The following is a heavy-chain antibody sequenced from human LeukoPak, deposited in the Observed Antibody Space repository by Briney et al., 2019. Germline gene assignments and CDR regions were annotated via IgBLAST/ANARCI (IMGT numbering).Heavy chain of an antibody. CDR2: IYTSGST. Sequence: SETLSLTCTVSGGSISSGSYHWSWIRQPAGKGLEWIGRIYTSGSTNYNPSLKSRVTISVDTSKNQFSLKLSSVTAADTAVYYCARDGIFGVVNYYFDYWGQGTLVTVSS. J-gene: IGHJ4*02. CDR1: GGSISSGSYH. V-gene: IGHV4-61*02. CDR3: ARDGIFGVVNYYFDY. D-gene: IGHD3-3*01.